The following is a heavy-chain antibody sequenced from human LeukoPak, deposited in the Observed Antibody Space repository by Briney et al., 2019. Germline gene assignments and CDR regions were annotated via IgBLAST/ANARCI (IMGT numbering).Heavy chain of an antibody. Sequence: RASVKVSCKASGGTFSSYAISWVRQAPGQGLEWMGGIIPIFGTANYAQKFQGRVMITADESTSTAYMELSSLRSEDTAVYYCARESRGSTSGPRGDGMDVWGQGTTVTVSS. J-gene: IGHJ6*02. CDR1: GGTFSSYA. CDR3: ARESRGSTSGPRGDGMDV. CDR2: IIPIFGTA. D-gene: IGHD2-2*01. V-gene: IGHV1-69*13.